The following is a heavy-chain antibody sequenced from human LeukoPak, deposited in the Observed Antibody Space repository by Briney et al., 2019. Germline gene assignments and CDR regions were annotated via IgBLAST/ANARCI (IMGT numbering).Heavy chain of an antibody. CDR2: ISHSGST. CDR3: ARLCLEITMIVVVFMHPQAWFDP. J-gene: IGHJ5*02. V-gene: IGHV4-34*01. CDR1: GGSFSGYS. Sequence: SETLSLTCAVSGGSFSGYSWSWIRQPPGKRLEWIGEISHSGSTNYNPSLKSRLTMSIDTSKNQFSMKLTSVTAADTAIYYCARLCLEITMIVVVFMHPQAWFDPWGQGTLVTVSS. D-gene: IGHD3-22*01.